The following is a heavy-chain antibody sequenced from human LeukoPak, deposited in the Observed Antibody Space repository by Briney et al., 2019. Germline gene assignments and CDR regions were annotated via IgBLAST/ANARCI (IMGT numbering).Heavy chain of an antibody. J-gene: IGHJ4*02. CDR2: ISYDGSNK. CDR1: GFTFSSYA. V-gene: IGHV3-30-3*01. D-gene: IGHD6-13*01. Sequence: GGSLILSCAASGFTFSSYAMHWVRQAPGKGLEWVAVISYDGSNKYYADSVKGRFTISRDNSKNTLYLQMNSLRAEDTAVYYCARDRVEVAAAGVYFYFDYWGQGTLVTVSS. CDR3: ARDRVEVAAAGVYFYFDY.